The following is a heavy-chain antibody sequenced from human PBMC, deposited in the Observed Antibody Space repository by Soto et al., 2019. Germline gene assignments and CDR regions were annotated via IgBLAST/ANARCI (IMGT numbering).Heavy chain of an antibody. Sequence: QVQLVQSGAEVKKPGSSVKVSCKASGGTFSSYAISWVRQAPGQGLEWMGGIIPIFGTANYAQKFQGRVTITADESTSTAYMELSSLRSEDTAVYYSARDQEQQLLPSDAFDIWRQGTMVTVSS. CDR1: GGTFSSYA. CDR2: IIPIFGTA. V-gene: IGHV1-69*12. J-gene: IGHJ3*02. CDR3: ARDQEQQLLPSDAFDI. D-gene: IGHD6-13*01.